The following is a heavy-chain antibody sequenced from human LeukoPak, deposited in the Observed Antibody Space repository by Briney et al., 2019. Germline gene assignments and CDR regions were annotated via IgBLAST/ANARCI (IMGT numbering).Heavy chain of an antibody. D-gene: IGHD6-19*01. J-gene: IGHJ4*02. CDR2: INPNSGGT. CDR1: GYTFTGYY. V-gene: IGHV1-2*02. CDR3: AREWLIVVTGTGHLDY. Sequence: ASVKVSCKASGYTFTGYYMQWVRQAPGQGLEWMGWINPNSGGTNYAQKFQGRVTITRDTSISTAYMELSSLRSDDTAVYYCAREWLIVVTGTGHLDYWGQGTLVTVSS.